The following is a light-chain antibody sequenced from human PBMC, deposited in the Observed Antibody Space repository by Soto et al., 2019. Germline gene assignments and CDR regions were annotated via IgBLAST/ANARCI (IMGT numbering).Light chain of an antibody. CDR1: HGVLARSNNKNY. V-gene: IGKV4-1*01. J-gene: IGKJ2*03. CDR3: QQYYSTVYS. Sequence: DIVMTQSPDSLAVSLGVRATINCRSSHGVLARSNNKNYLAWYQQKPGQPPKLLIYWASTRQSGVPDRFSGSGSGTDFTLTISSLQAEDVAVYYCQQYYSTVYSFGQGTKLEIK. CDR2: WAS.